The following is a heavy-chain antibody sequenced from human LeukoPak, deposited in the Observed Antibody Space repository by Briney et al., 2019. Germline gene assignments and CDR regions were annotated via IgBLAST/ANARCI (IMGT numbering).Heavy chain of an antibody. D-gene: IGHD3-10*01. J-gene: IGHJ4*02. V-gene: IGHV3-21*01. CDR2: ISSSSSYI. Sequence: PGGSLRLSCAASGFTFSSYSMNWVRQAPGKGLEWVSSISSSSSYIYYADSVKGRFTISRDNAKNSLYLQMNSLRAEDTAVYYCARQGGSYQPFDSWGLGTQVTVSS. CDR1: GFTFSSYS. CDR3: ARQGGSYQPFDS.